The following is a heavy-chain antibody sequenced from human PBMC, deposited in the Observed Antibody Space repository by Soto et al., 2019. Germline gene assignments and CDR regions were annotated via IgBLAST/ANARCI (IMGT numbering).Heavy chain of an antibody. CDR3: ANEEIPVTDDLDY. J-gene: IGHJ4*02. CDR2: ISGSGGST. Sequence: EVQLLESGGALVQPGGSLRLSCAASGFTFSSYAMSWVRQAPGKGLEWVSTISGSGGSTYYADSVKGRFTISRNNSKNTLYLQMNSLRAEDTAVYYCANEEIPVTDDLDYWGQGTLVTVSS. V-gene: IGHV3-23*01. D-gene: IGHD6-19*01. CDR1: GFTFSSYA.